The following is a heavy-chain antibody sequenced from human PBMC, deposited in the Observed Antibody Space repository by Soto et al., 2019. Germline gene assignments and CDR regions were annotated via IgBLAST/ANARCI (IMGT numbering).Heavy chain of an antibody. CDR2: INHSGST. J-gene: IGHJ1*01. Sequence: SETLSLTCAVYGGSFSGYYWSWIRQPPGKGLEWIGEINHSGSTNYNPSLKSRVTISVDTSKNQFSLKLSSVTAADTAVYYCARGVPHYDIFTGDYRWLGWFSLWGQGTLVTVSS. V-gene: IGHV4-34*01. CDR1: GGSFSGYY. CDR3: ARGVPHYDIFTGDYRWLGWFSL. D-gene: IGHD3-9*01.